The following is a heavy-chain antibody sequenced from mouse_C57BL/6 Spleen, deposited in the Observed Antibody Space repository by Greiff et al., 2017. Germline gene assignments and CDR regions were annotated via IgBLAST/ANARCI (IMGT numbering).Heavy chain of an antibody. CDR2: IYPGSGST. V-gene: IGHV1-55*01. Sequence: VQLQQPGAELVKPGASVKMSCKASGYTFTSYWITWVKQRPGQGLEWIGDIYPGSGSTNYNEKFKSKATLTVDTSSSTAYMQLSSLTSEDSAVYYCAREVYYSKGYFDVWGTGTTVTVSS. D-gene: IGHD2-5*01. CDR3: AREVYYSKGYFDV. CDR1: GYTFTSYW. J-gene: IGHJ1*03.